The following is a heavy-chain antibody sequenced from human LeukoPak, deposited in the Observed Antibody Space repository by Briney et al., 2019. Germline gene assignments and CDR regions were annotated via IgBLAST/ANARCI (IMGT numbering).Heavy chain of an antibody. Sequence: PGGPLRLSCAASGFTFSSYSMNWVRQAPGKGLEWVSSISSSSSYIYYADSVKGRFTISRDNAKNSLYLQMNSLRAEDTAVYYCARDQWLQLQPFDYWGQGTLVTVSS. D-gene: IGHD5-24*01. CDR2: ISSSSSYI. V-gene: IGHV3-21*01. CDR3: ARDQWLQLQPFDY. J-gene: IGHJ4*02. CDR1: GFTFSSYS.